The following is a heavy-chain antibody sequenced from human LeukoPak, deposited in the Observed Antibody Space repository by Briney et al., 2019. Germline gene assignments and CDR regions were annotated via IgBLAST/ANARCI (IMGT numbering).Heavy chain of an antibody. Sequence: GGSLRLSCAASGFTFSSYGMHWVRQAPGKGLEWVAVISYDGSNKYYADSVKGRFTISRDNSKNTLYLKVNSLRAEDTAVYYCAKDRRVSRGYYFDYWGQGTLVTVSS. CDR3: AKDRRVSRGYYFDY. CDR2: ISYDGSNK. J-gene: IGHJ4*02. D-gene: IGHD2-2*01. V-gene: IGHV3-30*18. CDR1: GFTFSSYG.